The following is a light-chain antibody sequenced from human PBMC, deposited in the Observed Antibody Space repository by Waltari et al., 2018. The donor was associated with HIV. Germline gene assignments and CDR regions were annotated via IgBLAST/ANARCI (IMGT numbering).Light chain of an antibody. CDR2: DVR. V-gene: IGLV2-14*03. J-gene: IGLJ3*02. Sequence: QSALTQPAPVSGSPGQSITISSTGTSSDVGGYHYSPCYQHHPSKAPKLMIYDVRNRPSGVSNRFSGSKSGNTASLTISGLQAEDEADYYCSSYTSSSTPWVFGGGTKLTVL. CDR1: SSDVGGYHY. CDR3: SSYTSSSTPWV.